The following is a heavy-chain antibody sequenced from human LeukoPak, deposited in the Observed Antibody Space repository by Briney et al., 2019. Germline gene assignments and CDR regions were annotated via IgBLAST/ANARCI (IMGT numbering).Heavy chain of an antibody. D-gene: IGHD3-22*01. J-gene: IGHJ4*02. CDR2: ISGSGGST. CDR3: AKPHPRSGYYFLLKD. Sequence: GGSLRLSCAASGFTFSSYGMSWVRQAPGKGLEWVSAISGSGGSTYYADSVKGRFTISRDNSKNTLYLQMNSLRAEDTAVYYCAKPHPRSGYYFLLKDWGQGTLVTVSS. CDR1: GFTFSSYG. V-gene: IGHV3-23*01.